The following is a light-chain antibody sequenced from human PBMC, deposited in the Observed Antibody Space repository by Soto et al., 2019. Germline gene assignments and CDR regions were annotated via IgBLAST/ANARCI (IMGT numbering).Light chain of an antibody. CDR1: SSNIGSDY. Sequence: QSVLTQPPSASGTPGQGVTISCSGSSSNIGSDYVYWYQQLPGTAPKLLIYRSNQRPSGVPDRFSGSKSGTSASLAISGLRSEDEAEYYCAAWDDSLSGYVFGTGTKLTVL. V-gene: IGLV1-47*01. J-gene: IGLJ1*01. CDR3: AAWDDSLSGYV. CDR2: RSN.